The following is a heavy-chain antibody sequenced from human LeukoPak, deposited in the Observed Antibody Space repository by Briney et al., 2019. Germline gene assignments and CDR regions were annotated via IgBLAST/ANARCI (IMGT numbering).Heavy chain of an antibody. V-gene: IGHV3-23*01. D-gene: IGHD2-2*01. CDR3: ARDPDCSSTSCYPLDY. Sequence: LAGGCLRLSCAVSGFAFGSEAMSWVRQSPARGLEWVASISPGGGTTYYADYVKGRFIISRDNSNNTLFVQMNSLRAEDTAVYYCARDPDCSSTSCYPLDYWGQGTLVTVSS. J-gene: IGHJ4*02. CDR1: GFAFGSEA. CDR2: ISPGGGTT.